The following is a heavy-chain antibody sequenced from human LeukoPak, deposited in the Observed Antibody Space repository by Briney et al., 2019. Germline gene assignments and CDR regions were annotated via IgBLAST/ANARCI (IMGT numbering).Heavy chain of an antibody. Sequence: SETLSLTCAVSGGSFSGYYWSWVRHPPGKGLEWIGEINHSGSTNYNPSLKSRVTISVDTSKTQFSLKLSSVTAADTAVYYCARDRRRDGYIADYMDVWGKGTTVTVSS. CDR3: ARDRRRDGYIADYMDV. D-gene: IGHD5-24*01. J-gene: IGHJ6*03. CDR1: GGSFSGYY. V-gene: IGHV4-34*01. CDR2: INHSGST.